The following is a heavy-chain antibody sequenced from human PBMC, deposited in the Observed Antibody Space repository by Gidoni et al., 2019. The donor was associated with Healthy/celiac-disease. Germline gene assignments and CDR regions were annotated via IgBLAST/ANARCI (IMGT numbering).Heavy chain of an antibody. CDR3: ARGGRLLGYCSCGSCKHAGRYFDY. CDR2: INERGST. V-gene: IGHV4-34*01. D-gene: IGHD2-15*01. J-gene: IGHJ4*02. Sequence: QVQLQQWGAGLLKPSETLSLTCAVHGGSFSGYYWSWIRQPPGKGLEWIGEINERGSTNEHPSLKSRVTISVDTSKNQFSLKLSSVTAADTAVYYCARGGRLLGYCSCGSCKHAGRYFDYWGQGTLVTVSS. CDR1: GGSFSGYY.